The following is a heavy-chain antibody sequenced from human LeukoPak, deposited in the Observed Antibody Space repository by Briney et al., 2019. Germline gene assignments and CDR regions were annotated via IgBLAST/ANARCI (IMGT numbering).Heavy chain of an antibody. CDR2: IVEDGSDK. J-gene: IGHJ6*02. Sequence: GGSLRLSCAASGFTFSSYWMTWVRQAPGKGLEWVANIVEDGSDKYYVDSVKGRFTISRDNAKNSVYLQMNSLRSEDTAVYYCAREVWVGDYVWGSYRHYYHYYGMDVWGQGTTVTVSS. D-gene: IGHD3-16*02. V-gene: IGHV3-7*03. CDR3: AREVWVGDYVWGSYRHYYHYYGMDV. CDR1: GFTFSSYW.